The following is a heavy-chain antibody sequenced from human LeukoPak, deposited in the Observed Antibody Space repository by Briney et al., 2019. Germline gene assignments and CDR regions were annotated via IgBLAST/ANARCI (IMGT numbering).Heavy chain of an antibody. Sequence: PSETLSLTCAVYGGSFSGYYWSWIRQPPGKGLEWIGEINHSGSTNYNPSLKSRVTISVDTSKNQFSLKLSSVTAADTAVYYCAGRPTRGWYSSGWYDYWGQGTLVTVSS. D-gene: IGHD6-19*01. CDR1: GGSFSGYY. J-gene: IGHJ4*02. V-gene: IGHV4-34*01. CDR3: AGRPTRGWYSSGWYDY. CDR2: INHSGST.